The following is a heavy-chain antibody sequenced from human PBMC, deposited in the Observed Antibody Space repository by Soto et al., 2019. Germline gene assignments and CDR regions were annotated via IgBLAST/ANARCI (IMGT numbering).Heavy chain of an antibody. CDR2: INHSGST. CDR1: GGSFSGYY. CDR3: ARSYYDSSGSPLW. V-gene: IGHV4-34*01. Sequence: PSETLSLTCAVYGGSFSGYYWSWIRQPPGKGLEWIGEINHSGSTNYNPSLKSRVTISVDTSKNQFSLKLSSVTAADTAVYYCARSYYDSSGSPLWWGQGTLVTVSS. J-gene: IGHJ4*02. D-gene: IGHD3-22*01.